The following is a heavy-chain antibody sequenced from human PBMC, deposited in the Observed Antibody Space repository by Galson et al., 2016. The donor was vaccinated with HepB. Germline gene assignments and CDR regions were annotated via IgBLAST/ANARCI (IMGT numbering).Heavy chain of an antibody. CDR2: INVDGNEK. J-gene: IGHJ6*02. V-gene: IGHV3-7*01. CDR3: ARGMNFYYYGLAV. CDR1: KFSLTSFW. Sequence: SLRLSCAASKFSLTSFWMTWVRQAPGKGLEWLANINVDGNEKYYVDSVEGRFTISRDNAKNSVYLQMNALRGEDTAVYYCARGMNFYYYGLAVWGQGTSVTVSS.